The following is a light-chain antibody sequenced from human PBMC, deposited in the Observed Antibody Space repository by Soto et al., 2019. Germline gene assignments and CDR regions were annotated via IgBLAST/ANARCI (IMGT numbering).Light chain of an antibody. CDR1: ETIVNNY. Sequence: DIVLTQSAGTLSSSPGERATLSCRASETIVNNYLAWYQQKPGQAPRLLIYGASSRATGIPDRFSGSGSGTDFTLTISRLEPEDFAVYYCQQYDTSPATFGQGTKV. J-gene: IGKJ1*01. V-gene: IGKV3-20*01. CDR2: GAS. CDR3: QQYDTSPAT.